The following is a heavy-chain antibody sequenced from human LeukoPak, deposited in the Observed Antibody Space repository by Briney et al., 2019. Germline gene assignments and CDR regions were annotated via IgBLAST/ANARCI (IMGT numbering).Heavy chain of an antibody. J-gene: IGHJ4*02. V-gene: IGHV3-74*01. CDR1: GFTFSSYW. CDR2: INSDGSST. CDR3: ARADWIAAVIDY. Sequence: GSLRLSCAASGFTFSSYWMHWVRQAPGKGLVWVSRINSDGSSTSYADSVKGRFTISRDNAKNTLYLQMNSLRAEDTAVYYCARADWIAAVIDYWGQGTLVTVSS. D-gene: IGHD6-13*01.